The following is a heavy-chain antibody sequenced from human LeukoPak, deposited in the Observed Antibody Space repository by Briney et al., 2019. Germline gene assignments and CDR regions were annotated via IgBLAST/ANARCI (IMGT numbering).Heavy chain of an antibody. CDR1: GGSISSYY. CDR3: AREWGGPILGWSTYYYYYMDV. CDR2: IYTSGST. Sequence: SETLSLTCTVSGGSISSYYWSWIRQPAGKGLEWIGRIYTSGSTNYNPSLKSRVTMSVDTSKNQFSLKLSSVTAADTAVYYCAREWGGPILGWSTYYYYYMDVWGKGTTVTVSS. D-gene: IGHD3-3*01. J-gene: IGHJ6*03. V-gene: IGHV4-4*07.